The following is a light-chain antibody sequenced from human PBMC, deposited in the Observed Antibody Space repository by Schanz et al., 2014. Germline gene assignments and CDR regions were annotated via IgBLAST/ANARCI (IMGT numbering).Light chain of an antibody. V-gene: IGLV2-23*02. CDR2: EVS. Sequence: QSALTQPASVSGSPGQSITISCTGTSSDVGSYNLVSWYQQHPGKAPKLMIYEVSQWPSGVSDRFSGSKSGNTASLTISGLQAEDEADYYCSSYAGSSTWVFGGGTKVTVL. CDR1: SSDVGSYNL. J-gene: IGLJ3*02. CDR3: SSYAGSSTWV.